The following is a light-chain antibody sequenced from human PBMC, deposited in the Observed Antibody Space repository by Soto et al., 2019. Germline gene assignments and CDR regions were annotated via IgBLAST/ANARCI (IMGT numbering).Light chain of an antibody. Sequence: DIQMTQSPSTLSASVGDRVTITCRASRSVDKCLAWYQQKPGKAPKLLIYKASDLDIGVPSRFSGSGSGTEFTLTISSLQPDDSATYYCQQYFSYNTFGQGTKLEIK. CDR2: KAS. V-gene: IGKV1-5*03. CDR1: RSVDKC. CDR3: QQYFSYNT. J-gene: IGKJ2*01.